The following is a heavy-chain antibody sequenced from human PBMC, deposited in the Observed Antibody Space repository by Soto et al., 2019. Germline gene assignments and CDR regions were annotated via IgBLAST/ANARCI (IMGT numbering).Heavy chain of an antibody. V-gene: IGHV1-69*06. CDR3: ARAGRRPYYYYGMDV. CDR2: TIPLFSTS. CDR1: AGTFNNYA. D-gene: IGHD7-27*01. J-gene: IGHJ6*02. Sequence: QEQLVQSGPEVKKPGSSVTVSCKASAGTFNNYAICWVRQAPGQGLEWMGGTIPLFSTSSYAQKFQGRVTITADKSTSTVYMEIRNLKSEDTALYYCARAGRRPYYYYGMDVWGQGTTVTVS.